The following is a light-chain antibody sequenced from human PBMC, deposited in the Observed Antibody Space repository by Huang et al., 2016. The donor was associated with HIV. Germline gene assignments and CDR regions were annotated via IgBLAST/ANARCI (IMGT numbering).Light chain of an antibody. CDR1: QDITNY. V-gene: IGKV1-33*01. Sequence: DIQMTQSPSSLSASVGDRITITCQASQDITNYLNWYQHKPGKAPKLLIYDASNLETGVPSRFSGRGSGTDFTLTVSSLQPEDIATYYCQHYNSLPLTCGGGTKVEIK. CDR2: DAS. J-gene: IGKJ4*01. CDR3: QHYNSLPLT.